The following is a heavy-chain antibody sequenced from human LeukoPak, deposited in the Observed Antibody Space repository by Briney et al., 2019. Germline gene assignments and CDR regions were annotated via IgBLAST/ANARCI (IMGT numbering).Heavy chain of an antibody. J-gene: IGHJ4*02. Sequence: SETLSLTCTVSGGSISSYYWSWIRQPPGKGLEWIGYIYYSGSTNYNPSLKSRVTISVDTSKNQFSLKLSSVTAADTAVYYCAREKCRGGSCYFDYWGQGALVTVSS. CDR2: IYYSGST. CDR3: AREKCRGGSCYFDY. CDR1: GGSISSYY. D-gene: IGHD2-15*01. V-gene: IGHV4-59*01.